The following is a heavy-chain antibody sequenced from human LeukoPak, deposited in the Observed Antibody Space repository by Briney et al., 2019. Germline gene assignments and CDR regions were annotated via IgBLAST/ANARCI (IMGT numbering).Heavy chain of an antibody. CDR3: ARHLDYYGSGSYEY. Sequence: SETLSLTCTVSGGSISSYYWSWIRQPPGKGLEWIGYMYYSGRTNYNPSLKSRVTISIDTSKSQFSLKLSSVTAADTAVYYCARHLDYYGSGSYEYWGQGTLVTVSS. V-gene: IGHV4-59*08. CDR1: GGSISSYY. CDR2: MYYSGRT. D-gene: IGHD3-10*01. J-gene: IGHJ4*02.